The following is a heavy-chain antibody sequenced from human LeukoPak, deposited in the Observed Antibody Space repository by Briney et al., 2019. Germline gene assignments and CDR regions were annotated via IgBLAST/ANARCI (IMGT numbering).Heavy chain of an antibody. D-gene: IGHD2-2*01. CDR1: GGSFSGYY. Sequence: PSETLSLTCAVSGGSFSGYYWSWIRQPPGKGLEWIGEINHSGSTNYNPSLKSRVTISVDTSKSQFSLELSSVTAADTAVYYCARHVDCSSAICYEIDYWGQGTLVTVSS. J-gene: IGHJ4*02. CDR2: INHSGST. V-gene: IGHV4-34*01. CDR3: ARHVDCSSAICYEIDY.